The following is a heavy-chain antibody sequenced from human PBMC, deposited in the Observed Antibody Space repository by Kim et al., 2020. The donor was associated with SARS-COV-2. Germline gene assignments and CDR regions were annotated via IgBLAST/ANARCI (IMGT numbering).Heavy chain of an antibody. CDR3: AHVEYYYDRSGSRVAFDF. D-gene: IGHD3-22*01. Sequence: SGPTLVNPTQTLTLTCTFSGFSLSTSGVGVGWIRQPPGKALEWLALTYWDDDKRYSPSLKSRLTITKDTSKNQVVLIMTNMDPVDTATYYCAHVEYYYDRSGSRVAFDFWGQGTMVTVSS. J-gene: IGHJ3*01. CDR2: TYWDDDK. V-gene: IGHV2-5*02. CDR1: GFSLSTSGVG.